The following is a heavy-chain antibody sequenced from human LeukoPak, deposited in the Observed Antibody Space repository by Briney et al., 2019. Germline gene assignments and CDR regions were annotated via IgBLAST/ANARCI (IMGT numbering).Heavy chain of an antibody. V-gene: IGHV3-30*02. CDR2: IWYDGSNK. D-gene: IGHD3-22*01. CDR3: AKVWDDSSGYLQYYFDY. Sequence: GGSLRLSCAASGFTFSSYGMHWVRDAPGKGLEWVAFIWYDGSNKYYADYVTGRFPISRDNSKNTLYRQMNSLRAEDTAVYYCAKVWDDSSGYLQYYFDYWGQGTLVTVYS. J-gene: IGHJ4*02. CDR1: GFTFSSYG.